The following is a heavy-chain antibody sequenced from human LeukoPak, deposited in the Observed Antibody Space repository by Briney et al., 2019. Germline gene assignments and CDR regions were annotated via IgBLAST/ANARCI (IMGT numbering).Heavy chain of an antibody. J-gene: IGHJ5*02. V-gene: IGHV4-34*01. CDR1: GGSFSGYY. D-gene: IGHD3-22*01. CDR2: INHSGST. Sequence: PSETLSLTCAVYGGSFSGYYWSWIRQPPGKGLEWIGEINHSGSTNYNPSLKSRVTISVDTSKNQFSLKLSSVTAADTAVYYCAREWSRYYDSSGYYPNWFDPWGQGTLVTVSS. CDR3: AREWSRYYDSSGYYPNWFDP.